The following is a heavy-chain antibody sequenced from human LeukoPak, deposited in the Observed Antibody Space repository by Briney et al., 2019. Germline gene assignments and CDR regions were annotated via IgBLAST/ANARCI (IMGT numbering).Heavy chain of an antibody. CDR3: ARHDSSSWYSVDY. D-gene: IGHD6-13*01. Sequence: GESLKISCKGSGYSFTSYWISWVRQMPGKGLEWMGRIDPSDSYTNYSPSFRGHVTISADKSISTAYLQWSSLKASDTAMYYCARHDSSSWYSVDYWGQGTLVTVSS. CDR1: GYSFTSYW. V-gene: IGHV5-10-1*01. CDR2: IDPSDSYT. J-gene: IGHJ4*02.